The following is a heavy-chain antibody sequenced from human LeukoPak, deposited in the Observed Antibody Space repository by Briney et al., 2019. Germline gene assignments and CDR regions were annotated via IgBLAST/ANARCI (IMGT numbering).Heavy chain of an antibody. Sequence: GGSLRLSCAASGFTFSSYEMNRVRQAPGKGLEWVSYISSSGSTIYYADSVKGRFTISRDNAKNSLYLQMNSLRAEDTAVYYCARDPGLYYDILTGYPWGQGTLVTVSS. J-gene: IGHJ4*02. V-gene: IGHV3-48*03. CDR2: ISSSGSTI. CDR1: GFTFSSYE. CDR3: ARDPGLYYDILTGYP. D-gene: IGHD3-9*01.